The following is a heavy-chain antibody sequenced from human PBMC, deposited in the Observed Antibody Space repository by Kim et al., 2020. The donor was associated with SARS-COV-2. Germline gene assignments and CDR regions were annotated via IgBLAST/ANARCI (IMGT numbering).Heavy chain of an antibody. Sequence: GGSLRLSCAASGFTFSNAWMSWVRQAPGKGLEWVGRIKSKTDGGTTDYAAPVKGRFTISRDDSKNTLYLQMNSLKTEDTAVYYCTTEYYDILTGYDYYGMDVWGQGTTVTVSS. CDR1: GFTFSNAW. V-gene: IGHV3-15*01. CDR2: IKSKTDGGTT. CDR3: TTEYYDILTGYDYYGMDV. J-gene: IGHJ6*02. D-gene: IGHD3-9*01.